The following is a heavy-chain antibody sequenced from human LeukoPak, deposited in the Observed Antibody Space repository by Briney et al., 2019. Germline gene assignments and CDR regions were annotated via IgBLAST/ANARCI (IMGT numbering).Heavy chain of an antibody. D-gene: IGHD1-14*01. CDR3: ARAHNLFDAFDI. V-gene: IGHV4-59*01. Sequence: PSETLSLTCTVYGGSISSYYWSWIRQPPGKGLEWIGYIYYSGSTNYNPSLKSRVTISVDTSKNQFSLKLSSVTAADTAVYYCARAHNLFDAFDIWGQGTMVTVSS. CDR1: GGSISSYY. J-gene: IGHJ3*02. CDR2: IYYSGST.